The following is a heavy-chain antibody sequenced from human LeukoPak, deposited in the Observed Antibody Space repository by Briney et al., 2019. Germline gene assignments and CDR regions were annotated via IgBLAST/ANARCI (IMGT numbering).Heavy chain of an antibody. CDR3: ARDPTRYSGYDSAYYFDY. J-gene: IGHJ4*02. CDR1: GYTFTSYG. D-gene: IGHD5-12*01. CDR2: ISAYNGNT. Sequence: ASVKVSCKASGYTFTSYGISWVRQAPGQGLEWMGWISAYNGNTNYAQKLQGRVTMTTDTSTSTAYMELSRLRSDDTAVYYCARDPTRYSGYDSAYYFDYWGQGTLVTVSS. V-gene: IGHV1-18*01.